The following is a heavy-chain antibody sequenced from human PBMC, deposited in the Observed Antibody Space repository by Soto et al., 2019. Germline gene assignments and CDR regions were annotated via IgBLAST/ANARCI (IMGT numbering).Heavy chain of an antibody. V-gene: IGHV1-69*13. CDR1: GGTFSSYA. D-gene: IGHD1-26*01. J-gene: IGHJ5*02. CDR2: IIPIFGTA. Sequence: SVKVSCKASGGTFSSYAISWVRQAPGRGLEWMGGIIPIFGTANYAQKFQGRVTITADESTSTAYMELSSLRSEDTAVYYCARLGRIVGAKTQGFDPWGQGTLVTVSS. CDR3: ARLGRIVGAKTQGFDP.